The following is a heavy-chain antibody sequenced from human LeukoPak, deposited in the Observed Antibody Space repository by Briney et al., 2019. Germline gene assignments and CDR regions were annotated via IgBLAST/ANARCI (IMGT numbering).Heavy chain of an antibody. D-gene: IGHD4-17*01. V-gene: IGHV3-49*04. CDR3: TRRTVTTDAFDI. J-gene: IGHJ3*02. CDR1: GFTFGDYA. CDR2: IRSKAYGGTT. Sequence: GGSLRLSCTASGFTFGDYAMSWVRQAPGKGLEWVGFIRSKAYGGTTEYAASVKGRSTISRDDSKSIAYLQLNSLKTEDTAVYYCTRRTVTTDAFDIWGQGTTVTVSS.